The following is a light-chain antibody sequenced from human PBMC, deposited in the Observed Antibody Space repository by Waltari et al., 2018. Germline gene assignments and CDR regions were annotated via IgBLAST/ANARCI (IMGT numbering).Light chain of an antibody. CDR1: QNIRTH. J-gene: IGKJ1*01. CDR2: AAS. CDR3: QQSFSSPWT. V-gene: IGKV1-39*01. Sequence: DIQMTKSPSSLSASVGDTVTVPCRASQNIRTHLNWYQQKPATAPKLLIYAASTLHRGVPSRFSASASGTDFTLTVTNLQPDDFAVYFCQQSFSSPWTFGQGTRV.